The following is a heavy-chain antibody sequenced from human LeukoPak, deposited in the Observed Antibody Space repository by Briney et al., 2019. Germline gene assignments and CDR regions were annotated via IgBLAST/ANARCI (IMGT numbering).Heavy chain of an antibody. Sequence: SETLSLTCAVYGGSFSGYYWSWIRQPPGKGVEWIGEINHSGSTNYNPSLKSRVTISVDTSKNQFSLKLSSVTAADTAVYYCAKGVGATPRAVYYGMDVWGQGTTVTVSS. V-gene: IGHV4-34*01. J-gene: IGHJ6*02. CDR1: GGSFSGYY. CDR2: INHSGST. D-gene: IGHD1-26*01. CDR3: AKGVGATPRAVYYGMDV.